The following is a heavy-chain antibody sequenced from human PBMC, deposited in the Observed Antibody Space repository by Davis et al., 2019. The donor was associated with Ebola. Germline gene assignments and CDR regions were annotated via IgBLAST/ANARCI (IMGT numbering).Heavy chain of an antibody. CDR1: GFTFSKYW. CDR3: AREAYYYDSTGYYYDIPDLFDY. D-gene: IGHD3-22*01. J-gene: IGHJ4*02. Sequence: GESLKISCAASGFTFSKYWMNWVRQAPGKGLEWVANIKQDGSEKYYVDSVKGRFSISRDNAKNSLYLQMNSLRAEDTAVYYCAREAYYYDSTGYYYDIPDLFDYWGRGTLVTVSS. CDR2: IKQDGSEK. V-gene: IGHV3-7*01.